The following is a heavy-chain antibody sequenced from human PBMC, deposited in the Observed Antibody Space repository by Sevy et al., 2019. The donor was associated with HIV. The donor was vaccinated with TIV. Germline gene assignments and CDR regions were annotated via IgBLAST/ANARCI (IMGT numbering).Heavy chain of an antibody. J-gene: IGHJ4*02. CDR3: AKNYDDSSGYWDGFEIDY. CDR1: GFAFSSYG. Sequence: GSLRLSCAASGFAFSSYGMHWVRQAPGKGLEWVAVISYHGSNKHYADSVKGRFTISRDNSKNTLYLQMNSLRAEDTAVYYCAKNYDDSSGYWDGFEIDYWGQGTLVTVSS. D-gene: IGHD3-22*01. V-gene: IGHV3-30*18. CDR2: ISYHGSNK.